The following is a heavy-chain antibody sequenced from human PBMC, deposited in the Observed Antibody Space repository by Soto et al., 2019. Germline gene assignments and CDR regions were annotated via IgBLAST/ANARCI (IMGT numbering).Heavy chain of an antibody. CDR3: AKDRRAGGNSAFYFDF. Sequence: GSLKLSCAGSGFKFSSYCMGWVRQAPGKGLEWVSLISATGGGTYYADSVKGRFAISRDNSDNTLYLQVHSLRAEDTAVYYCAKDRRAGGNSAFYFDFWGQGAQVTVSS. V-gene: IGHV3-23*01. J-gene: IGHJ5*01. D-gene: IGHD3-16*01. CDR1: GFKFSSYC. CDR2: ISATGGGT.